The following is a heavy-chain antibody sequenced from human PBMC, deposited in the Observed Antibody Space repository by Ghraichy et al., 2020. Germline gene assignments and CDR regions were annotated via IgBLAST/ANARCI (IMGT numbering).Heavy chain of an antibody. CDR1: GDSITTTHW. CDR3: ARGPDSSGWYLFDP. D-gene: IGHD6-19*01. Sequence: GSLSLTCSVSGDSITTTHWWSWVRQTPGKGLEWIGEIYHTGSTTNNPSLRSRVTMSVDKSKNQFSLTLTSMTAADTAVYYCARGPDSSGWYLFDPWGQGTLVTVSS. J-gene: IGHJ5*02. CDR2: IYHTGST. V-gene: IGHV4-4*02.